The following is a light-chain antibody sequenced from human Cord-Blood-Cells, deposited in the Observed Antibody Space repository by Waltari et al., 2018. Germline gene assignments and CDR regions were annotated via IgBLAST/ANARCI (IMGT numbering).Light chain of an antibody. CDR3: SSYTSSSTVV. V-gene: IGLV2-14*01. CDR2: DVS. J-gene: IGLJ2*01. CDR1: SSDVGGYNY. Sequence: QSALTQPASVSGSPGQSITISCTGTSSDVGGYNYVSWYQQHPGKVPKLMIYDVSNRPPGVSNRFSGSKSGNTASLTISGLQAEDEADYYCSSYTSSSTVVFGGGTKLTVL.